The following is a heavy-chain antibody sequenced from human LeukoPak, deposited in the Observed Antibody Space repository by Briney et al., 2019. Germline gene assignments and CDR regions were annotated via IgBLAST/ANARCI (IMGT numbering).Heavy chain of an antibody. CDR3: AKLTDF. J-gene: IGHJ2*01. V-gene: IGHV3-53*01. CDR2: IYGGGPT. Sequence: GGSLRLSCAVSGITFSSYYMSGVRQAPGKGLMWVSIIYGGGPTYYTDSVKGRFTISRDSSKNTVYLQMNSLRAEDTAVYFCAKLTDFWGRGTLVTVSS. CDR1: GITFSSYY. D-gene: IGHD3-9*01.